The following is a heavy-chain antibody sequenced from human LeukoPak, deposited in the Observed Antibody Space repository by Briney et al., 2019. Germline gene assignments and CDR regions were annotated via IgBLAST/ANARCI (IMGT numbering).Heavy chain of an antibody. J-gene: IGHJ4*02. CDR1: GFSFSSFA. CDR2: IRGNGET. V-gene: IGHV3-23*01. CDR3: AKASWVSSTDAVR. Sequence: GGSLRLSCAASGFSFSSFAMSWVRQGPARGLEWVSSIRGNGETLYADSVKGRFTLSSDSSRNTVYLQLNNLRVEDTAIYYCAKASWVSSTDAVRWGQGTLVTVSS. D-gene: IGHD6-19*01.